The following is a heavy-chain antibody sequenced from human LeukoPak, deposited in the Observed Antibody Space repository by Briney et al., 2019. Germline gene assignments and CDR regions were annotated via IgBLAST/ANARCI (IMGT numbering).Heavy chain of an antibody. CDR3: ARHEAQDFDY. CDR1: GGSISSSNYY. V-gene: IGHV4-39*01. J-gene: IGHJ4*02. Sequence: PSETLSLTCTVSGGSISSSNYYWGWIRQPPGKGLEWIGNIYYSGTTYYSSSLKSRVIISVDTSKNQFSLKLSSVTATDTAVYYCARHEAQDFDYWGQGTLVTVSS. CDR2: IYYSGTT.